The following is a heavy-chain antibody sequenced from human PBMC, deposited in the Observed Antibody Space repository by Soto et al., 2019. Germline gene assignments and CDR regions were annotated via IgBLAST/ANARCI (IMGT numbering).Heavy chain of an antibody. V-gene: IGHV3-21*06. CDR2: ISSTTNYI. CDR3: ARETEDLSSYFDC. CDR1: GFTFTRYS. Sequence: PGGSLRLSCAASGFTFTRYSMNWVRQAPGKGLEWVSSISSTTNYIYYGDSMKGRFTISRDNAKNSRYLEMNSLRAKDTAVYYCARETEDLSSYFDCWGQGTLVTVSS. J-gene: IGHJ4*02.